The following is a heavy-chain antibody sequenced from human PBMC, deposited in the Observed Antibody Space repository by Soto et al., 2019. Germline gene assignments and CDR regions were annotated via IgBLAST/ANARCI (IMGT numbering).Heavy chain of an antibody. V-gene: IGHV3-30*02. J-gene: IGHJ4*02. D-gene: IGHD3-22*01. CDR3: ARGQFDDSSGGFDY. CDR1: GFTFNSYG. Sequence: GGSLRLSCEVFGFTFNSYGMHWVRQAPGKELEWVASIRSDGSKEWHADSVKGRFTISRDNSKYTLYLQMNSLRADDTAVYYCARGQFDDSSGGFDYWGQGTMVTSP. CDR2: IRSDGSKE.